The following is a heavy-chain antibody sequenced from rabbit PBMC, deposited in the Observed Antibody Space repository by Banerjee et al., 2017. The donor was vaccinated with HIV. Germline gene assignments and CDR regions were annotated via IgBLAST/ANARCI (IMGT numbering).Heavy chain of an antibody. J-gene: IGHJ3*01. CDR3: ARNLDL. CDR2: IYTGSGST. CDR1: GFSFSRNYH. V-gene: IGHV1S45*01. D-gene: IGHD5-1*01. Sequence: QQQLEESGGGLVKPGGTLTLTCKASGFSFSRNYHMCWVRQAPGKGPEWIGCIYTGSGSTYYASWAKGRFTISKTSSTTVTLQMTSLTAADTATYFCARNLDLWGQGTLVTVS.